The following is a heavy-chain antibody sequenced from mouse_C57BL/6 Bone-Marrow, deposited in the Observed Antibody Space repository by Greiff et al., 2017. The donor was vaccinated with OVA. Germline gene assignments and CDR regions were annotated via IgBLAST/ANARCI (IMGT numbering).Heavy chain of an antibody. CDR1: GYSITSGYY. V-gene: IGHV3-6*01. D-gene: IGHD1-1*01. CDR2: ISYDGSN. J-gene: IGHJ4*01. Sequence: EVQLQQSGPGLVKPSQSLSLTCSVTGYSITSGYYWTWIRQFPGNELEWMGYISYDGSNNYNPSLKNRISITRDTSKNQFFLKLNSVTTEDTATYYCARDGYYYGSSPYAMDYWGQGTSVTVSS. CDR3: ARDGYYYGSSPYAMDY.